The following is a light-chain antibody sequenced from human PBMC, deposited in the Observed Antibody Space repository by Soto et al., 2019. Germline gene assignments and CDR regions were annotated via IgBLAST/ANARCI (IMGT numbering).Light chain of an antibody. CDR3: QQYNSYSPT. CDR2: DAS. Sequence: DIQMTQSPSTLSASVGDRVTITCRPSQSISSWLAWYQQKPGKAPKLLIYDASSLESGVPSRFSGSGSGTEFTPTNSSLQPDDFAAYYCQQYNSYSPTFGQGTKVEIK. V-gene: IGKV1-5*01. J-gene: IGKJ1*01. CDR1: QSISSW.